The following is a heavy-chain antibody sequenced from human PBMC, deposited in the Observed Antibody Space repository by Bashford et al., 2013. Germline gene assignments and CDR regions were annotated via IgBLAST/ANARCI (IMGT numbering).Heavy chain of an antibody. CDR3: ARVRGYVPLYFYGLDV. CDR2: MFYSGGA. Sequence: TLSLTCAVSGDSTNNHHWRLDPARPQGKGLEWIGDMFYSGGANYNPSLKSRVTMSIDTSKNQFFLILASVTAADTAVYYCARVRGYVPLYFYGLDVWG. CDR1: GDSTNNHH. J-gene: IGHJ6*02. V-gene: IGHV4-59*11. D-gene: IGHD2-2*01.